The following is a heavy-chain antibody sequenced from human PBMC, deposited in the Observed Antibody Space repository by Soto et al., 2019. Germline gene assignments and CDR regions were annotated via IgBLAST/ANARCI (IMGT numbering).Heavy chain of an antibody. J-gene: IGHJ4*02. CDR1: GGSVSNSNYY. CDR2: VYYRGRS. D-gene: IGHD2-8*01. CDR3: VSQRTSVLTQAYFDY. Sequence: SETLSLTCTVSGGSVSNSNYYWGWIRQSPGKGLEWIGSVYYRGRSYSKSPVKSRVTISVDTSKNQFSLNLSSVTASDTAVYFCVSQRTSVLTQAYFDYWGPGALVTVSS. V-gene: IGHV4-39*01.